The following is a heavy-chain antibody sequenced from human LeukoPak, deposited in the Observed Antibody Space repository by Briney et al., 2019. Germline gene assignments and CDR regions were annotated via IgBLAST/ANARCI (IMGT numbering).Heavy chain of an antibody. CDR3: ARERAPCYFDY. Sequence: GGSLRLSCAASGFTLSSYGMHWVRQDPGKGLEWVAVIWYDGSNKYYADSVKGRFTISRDNSKNTLYLQMNSLRAEDTAVYYCARERAPCYFDYWGQGTLVTVSS. CDR1: GFTLSSYG. V-gene: IGHV3-33*01. CDR2: IWYDGSNK. J-gene: IGHJ4*02.